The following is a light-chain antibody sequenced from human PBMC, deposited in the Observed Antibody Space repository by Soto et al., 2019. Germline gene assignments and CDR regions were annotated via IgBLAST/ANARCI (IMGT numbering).Light chain of an antibody. V-gene: IGKV3-20*01. CDR3: QQYDRSPPT. CDR2: GAS. CDR1: QSVSNNY. Sequence: PGARGTLSCRASQSVSNNYLAWYQQKPGQAPRLLIYGASSRATGIPDRFSGSGSGTDFTLTITRLEPEDFAAYYCQQYDRSPPTFGQGTRLEI. J-gene: IGKJ5*01.